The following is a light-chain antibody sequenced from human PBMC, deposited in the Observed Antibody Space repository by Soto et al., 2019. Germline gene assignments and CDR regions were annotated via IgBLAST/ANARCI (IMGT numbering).Light chain of an antibody. V-gene: IGKV3-20*01. Sequence: EIVLTQSPGTLSLSPGERVTLSCRASQSVTSTYLAWYQQKPGQAPRLLIYDASTRATGIPDRFSGSGSGTDFTLTISRLEPEDFAVYYCQQYGRSPGLLTFXPGTKVDIK. J-gene: IGKJ3*01. CDR2: DAS. CDR3: QQYGRSPGLLT. CDR1: QSVTSTY.